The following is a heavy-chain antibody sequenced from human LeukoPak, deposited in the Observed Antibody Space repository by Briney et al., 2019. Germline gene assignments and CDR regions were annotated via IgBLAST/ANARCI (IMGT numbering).Heavy chain of an antibody. CDR3: ARVVYYGSGSYYNSFYFDY. V-gene: IGHV4-61*02. CDR2: IYTSGST. D-gene: IGHD3-10*01. J-gene: IGHJ4*02. Sequence: SETLSLTCTVSGGSISSGSYYWSWIRQPAGKGLEWIGRIYTSGSTNYNPSLKSRVTISVDTSKNQFSLKLGSVTAADTAVYYCARVVYYGSGSYYNSFYFDYWGQGILVTVSS. CDR1: GGSISSGSYY.